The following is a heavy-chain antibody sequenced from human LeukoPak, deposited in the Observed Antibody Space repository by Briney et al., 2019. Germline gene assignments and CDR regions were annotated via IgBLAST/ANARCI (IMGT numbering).Heavy chain of an antibody. CDR2: IIPIFGTA. D-gene: IGHD2-2*01. CDR3: ARAGRYCSSTSCYQNWFDP. CDR1: GGTFSSYA. J-gene: IGHJ5*02. Sequence: ASVKVSCKASGGTFSSYAISWVRQAPGQGLEWMGGIIPIFGTANYAQKFQGRVTITTDESTSTAYMELSSLRSEDTAVYYCARAGRYCSSTSCYQNWFDPWGQGTLVTVSS. V-gene: IGHV1-69*05.